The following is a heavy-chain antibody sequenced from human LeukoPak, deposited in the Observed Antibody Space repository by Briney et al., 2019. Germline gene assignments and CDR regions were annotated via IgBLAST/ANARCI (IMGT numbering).Heavy chain of an antibody. D-gene: IGHD5-12*01. J-gene: IGHJ3*02. CDR1: GFTFDDYG. CDR2: INWNGGST. Sequence: PGGSLRLSCAASGFTFDDYGMSWVRQAPGKGLEWVSGINWNGGSTGYADSVKGRFTISRDNAKNSLYLQMNSLRAEDTALYHCARVASGYDYSVSAFDIWGQGTMVTVSS. V-gene: IGHV3-20*01. CDR3: ARVASGYDYSVSAFDI.